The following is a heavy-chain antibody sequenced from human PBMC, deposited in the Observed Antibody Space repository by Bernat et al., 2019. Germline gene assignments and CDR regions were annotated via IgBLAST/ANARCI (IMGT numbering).Heavy chain of an antibody. J-gene: IGHJ2*01. CDR3: AKVNLNWYFDL. CDR1: GFTFSSYG. CDR2: ISYDGSNK. V-gene: IGHV3-30*18. Sequence: QVQLVESGGGVVQPGRSLRLSCAASGFTFSSYGMHWVRQAPGKGLEWVAVISYDGSNKYYADSVKGRFTISRDNSKNTQYLQMNSLRAEDTAVYYCAKVNLNWYFDLWGRGTLVTVSS.